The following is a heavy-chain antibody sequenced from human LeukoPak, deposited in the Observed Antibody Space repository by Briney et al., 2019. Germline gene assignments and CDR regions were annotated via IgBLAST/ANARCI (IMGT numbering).Heavy chain of an antibody. D-gene: IGHD6-19*01. V-gene: IGHV1-18*01. CDR2: ISAYNGNT. CDR3: ARGSRWLPRQPFDY. J-gene: IGHJ4*02. Sequence: GASVTVSCKASGYTFTSYGISGVRQSPGQGLEWMGWISAYNGNTNYAQKVQGRVTMTTDTSTSTAYMELRSLRSDDTAVYYCARGSRWLPRQPFDYWGQGTLVTVSS. CDR1: GYTFTSYG.